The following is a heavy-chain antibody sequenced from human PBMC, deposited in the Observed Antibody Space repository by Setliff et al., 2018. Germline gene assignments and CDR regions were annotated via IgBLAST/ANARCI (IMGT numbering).Heavy chain of an antibody. CDR3: ARQGTMVQGVSVY. Sequence: SETLSLTCAVSGYSISSGYYWGWIRQPPGKGLEWIGSIYHSGSTYYNPSLKSRVTISVDTSKNQFSLKLSSVTAADTAVYYCARQGTMVQGVSVYWGQGTLVTVSS. CDR1: GYSISSGYY. CDR2: IYHSGST. J-gene: IGHJ4*02. V-gene: IGHV4-38-2*01. D-gene: IGHD3-10*01.